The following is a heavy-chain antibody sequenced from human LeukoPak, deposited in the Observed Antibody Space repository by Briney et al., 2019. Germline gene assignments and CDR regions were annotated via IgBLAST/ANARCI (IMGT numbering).Heavy chain of an antibody. Sequence: SETLSLTCTVSGGSISSSSYYWGWIRQPPGKGLEWIGSIYYSGSTYYNPSLKSRVTISVDTSKNQFSLKPSSVTAADTAVYYCARHNPYSSSWFNWFDPWGQGTLVTVSS. D-gene: IGHD6-13*01. CDR2: IYYSGST. CDR3: ARHNPYSSSWFNWFDP. J-gene: IGHJ5*02. V-gene: IGHV4-39*01. CDR1: GGSISSSSYY.